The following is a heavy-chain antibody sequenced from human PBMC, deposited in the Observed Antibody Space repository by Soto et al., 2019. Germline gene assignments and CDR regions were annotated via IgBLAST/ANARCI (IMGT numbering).Heavy chain of an antibody. CDR3: LGGPAAIERGYSYYNIDV. J-gene: IGHJ6*02. Sequence: GASVKVSCKASGYTFTDYYLLWVRQAPGQGLEWMGWINPNSGATNYAQKFRGRVTMTRDTSISTAYMELSRLRSDDTAVYYCLGGPAAIERGYSYYNIDVWGQGTTVTVSS. V-gene: IGHV1-2*02. D-gene: IGHD2-2*01. CDR1: GYTFTDYY. CDR2: INPNSGAT.